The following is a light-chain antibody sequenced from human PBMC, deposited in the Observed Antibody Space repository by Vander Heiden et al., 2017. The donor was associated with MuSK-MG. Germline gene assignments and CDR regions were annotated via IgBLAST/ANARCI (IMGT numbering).Light chain of an antibody. CDR1: SSDVGYYNY. CDR3: SSLTTTGAVV. CDR2: DVN. V-gene: IGLV2-14*03. J-gene: IGLJ2*01. Sequence: QSALTQHASVSGAPGQSITISCTGSSSDVGYYNYVSWYQQHPDKAPKLLIFDVNSRPSGMSDRFSASKSDNTASLTISGLQAEDEATYYCSSLTTTGAVVIGGGTKVTVL.